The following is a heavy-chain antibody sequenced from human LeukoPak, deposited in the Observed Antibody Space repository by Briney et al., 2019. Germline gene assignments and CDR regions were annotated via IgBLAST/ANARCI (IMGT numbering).Heavy chain of an antibody. V-gene: IGHV4-59*08. CDR1: GGSINGYY. CDR3: VRRASGYFYYFDY. Sequence: SETLSLTCTVSGGSINGYYWSWIRQPPGKGLEWIGYIHYSGSTNSNPSLRSRVTISVDTSKNQFALKLSSVTAADTAVYYCVRRASGYFYYFDYWGQGTLVTVSS. CDR2: IHYSGST. J-gene: IGHJ4*02. D-gene: IGHD3-22*01.